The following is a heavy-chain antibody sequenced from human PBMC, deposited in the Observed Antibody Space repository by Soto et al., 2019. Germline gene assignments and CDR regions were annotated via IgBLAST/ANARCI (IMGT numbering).Heavy chain of an antibody. CDR3: ARGPDTRAYYYYYMDV. V-gene: IGHV1-2*04. J-gene: IGHJ6*03. CDR1: GYTFTGYY. Sequence: QVQLVQSGAEVKKPGASVKVSCKASGYTFTGYYMHWVRQAPGQGLEWMGWINPNSGGTNYAQKFQGWVTMTRDTSISTAYMELSRLRSDDTAVYYCARGPDTRAYYYYYMDVWGKGTTVTVSS. CDR2: INPNSGGT. D-gene: IGHD3-3*01.